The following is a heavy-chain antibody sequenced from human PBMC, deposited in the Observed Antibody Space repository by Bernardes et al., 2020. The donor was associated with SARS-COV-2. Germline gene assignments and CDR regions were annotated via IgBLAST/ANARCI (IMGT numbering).Heavy chain of an antibody. J-gene: IGHJ3*01. CDR3: TRDHGLFRRDHDVFDF. V-gene: IGHV3-21*01. Sequence: VGSLILSCAASGFTFRSYSMNWVRQAPGQGLEWVSSISPTSYSVYYADSVKGRFTVSRDNAENSLYLQMKSLRAEDTAVYYCTRDHGLFRRDHDVFDFWGQGTMVTVSS. D-gene: IGHD4-17*01. CDR2: ISPTSYSV. CDR1: GFTFRSYS.